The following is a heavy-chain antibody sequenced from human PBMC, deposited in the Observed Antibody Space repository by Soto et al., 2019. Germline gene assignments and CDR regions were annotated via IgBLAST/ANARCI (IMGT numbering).Heavy chain of an antibody. CDR1: GFTFDDYA. CDR2: ISWNSGSI. CDR3: AKARYFDWLGCDY. J-gene: IGHJ4*02. D-gene: IGHD3-9*01. V-gene: IGHV3-9*01. Sequence: EVQLVESGGGLVQPGRSLRLSCAASGFTFDDYAMHWVRQAPGKGLEWVSGISWNSGSIGYADSVKGRFTISRDNAKNSLYLQMNSLRAEDTALYYCAKARYFDWLGCDYWGQGTLVTVSS.